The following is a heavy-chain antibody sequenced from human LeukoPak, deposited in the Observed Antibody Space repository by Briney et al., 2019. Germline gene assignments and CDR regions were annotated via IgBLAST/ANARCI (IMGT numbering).Heavy chain of an antibody. CDR1: GYTFTGYY. CDR2: INPNSGGT. CDR3: ARDGTGWWELPRVSDYYYYYMDV. J-gene: IGHJ6*03. D-gene: IGHD1-26*01. Sequence: GASVKVSCKASGYTFTGYYMHWVRQAPGQGLEWMGWINPNSGGTNYAQKFQGRVTMTRDTSISTAYMELSRLRSDDTAVYYCARDGTGWWELPRVSDYYYYYMDVWGKGTTVTVSS. V-gene: IGHV1-2*02.